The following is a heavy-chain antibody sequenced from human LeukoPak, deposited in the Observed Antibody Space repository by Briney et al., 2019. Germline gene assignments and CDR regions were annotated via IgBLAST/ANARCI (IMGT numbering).Heavy chain of an antibody. CDR3: ARDYYYGSGSPFSFDY. J-gene: IGHJ4*02. CDR1: GFTFSSYW. V-gene: IGHV3-7*01. D-gene: IGHD3-10*01. CDR2: IKQDGGEK. Sequence: GGSLRLSCAASGFTFSSYWMSWVRQAPGRGLEWAANIKQDGGEKYYVDSVKGRFTISRDNAKTSLYLQMNSLRAEDTAVYYCARDYYYGSGSPFSFDYWGQGTLVTVSS.